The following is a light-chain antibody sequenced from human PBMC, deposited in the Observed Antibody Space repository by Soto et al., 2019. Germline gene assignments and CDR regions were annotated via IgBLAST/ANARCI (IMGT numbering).Light chain of an antibody. Sequence: EIVLTQSPGTLSLSPGERATLSCRASQSVSSNYLAWYQQKRGQAPRLLIYGASSRATGIPTRFSGSGSGTDFTLNISRLEPEDFAVYYCQQCDTSPRTFGQGTKVEI. CDR3: QQCDTSPRT. CDR2: GAS. V-gene: IGKV3-20*01. J-gene: IGKJ1*01. CDR1: QSVSSNY.